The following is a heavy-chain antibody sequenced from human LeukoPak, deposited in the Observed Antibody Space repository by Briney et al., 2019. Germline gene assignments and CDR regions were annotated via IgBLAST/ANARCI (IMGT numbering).Heavy chain of an antibody. Sequence: GGSLRLSCAASGFTLEDYAMHWVRQVPGKGLEWVSGISWNRGIIEYADSVKGRFTISRDNAKNSLYLQMNSLRVEDTALYYCAHEGEGSDFWSGQWAFDIWGQGTMVTVSS. CDR2: ISWNRGII. V-gene: IGHV3-9*01. D-gene: IGHD3-3*01. J-gene: IGHJ3*02. CDR3: AHEGEGSDFWSGQWAFDI. CDR1: GFTLEDYA.